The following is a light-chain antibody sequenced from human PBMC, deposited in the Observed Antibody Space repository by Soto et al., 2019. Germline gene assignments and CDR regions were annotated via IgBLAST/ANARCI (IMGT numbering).Light chain of an antibody. J-gene: IGKJ5*01. CDR1: QTIDTN. CDR2: GAS. V-gene: IGKV3-15*01. Sequence: EIVMTQSPGTLSVSPGERATLSCRASQTIDTNLAWYQQKPGQAPGLLIYGASTRAAGVPARFSGSGSGTDFTLTISSLQSEDFAVYHCQQYNNWPPITFGQGTRLEIK. CDR3: QQYNNWPPIT.